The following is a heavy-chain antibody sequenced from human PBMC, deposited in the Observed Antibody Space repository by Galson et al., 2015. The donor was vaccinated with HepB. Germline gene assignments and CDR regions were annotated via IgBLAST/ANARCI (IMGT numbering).Heavy chain of an antibody. D-gene: IGHD3-3*01. V-gene: IGHV3-7*01. CDR3: ARAVGFGVVSPYFDY. CDR1: RFTFSNYW. J-gene: IGHJ4*02. CDR2: IKQDGSEK. Sequence: SLRLSCAASRFTFSNYWMSWVRQAPGKGLECVANIKQDGSEKKYVDSVKGRFTISRDNAKNSLYLQMNSLRAEDTAVYYCARAVGFGVVSPYFDYWGQGILVTVSS.